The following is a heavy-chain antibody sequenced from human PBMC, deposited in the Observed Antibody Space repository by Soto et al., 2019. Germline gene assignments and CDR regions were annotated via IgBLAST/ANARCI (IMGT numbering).Heavy chain of an antibody. CDR2: IHHRGST. CDR3: ARDTGTYPYYFDY. CDR1: GGSISSGENF. D-gene: IGHD1-26*01. Sequence: SETLSLTCTVSGGSISSGENFWNWIRQSPGKGLEWIGYIHHRGSTYYNPSLKSRLTISVDTSKNQISLKLNSVTAADTAVYYCARDTGTYPYYFDYWGQGTLVTVSS. V-gene: IGHV4-30-4*01. J-gene: IGHJ4*02.